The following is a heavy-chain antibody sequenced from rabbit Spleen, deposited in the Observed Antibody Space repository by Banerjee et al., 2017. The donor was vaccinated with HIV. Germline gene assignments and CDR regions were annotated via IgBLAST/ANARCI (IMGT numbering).Heavy chain of an antibody. CDR3: ARDAGTSFSTYGMDL. D-gene: IGHD8-1*01. Sequence: QSLEESGGGLVQPEGSLTLTCKASGFSFSSNDYMCWVRQAPGKGLEWIACIYAGSSSSTYSATWAKGRFTLSKTSSTTVTLQMTSLTAADTATYFCARDAGTSFSTYGMDLWGQGTLVTVS. V-gene: IGHV1S40*01. CDR1: GFSFSSNDY. CDR2: IYAGSSSST. J-gene: IGHJ6*01.